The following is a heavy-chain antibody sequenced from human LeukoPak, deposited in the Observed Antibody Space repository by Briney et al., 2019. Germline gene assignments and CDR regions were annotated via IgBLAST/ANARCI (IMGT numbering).Heavy chain of an antibody. D-gene: IGHD2-15*01. CDR1: GYTFTSYG. CDR3: ARYYEGWGYCSGGSCYRAYYGMDV. CDR2: ISAYNGNT. Sequence: PGASVKVSRKASGYTFTSYGISWVRQAPGQGLEWMGWISAYNGNTNYAQKLQGRVTMTTDTSTSTAYMELRSLRSDDTAVYYCARYYEGWGYCSGGSCYRAYYGMDVWGQGTTVTVSS. V-gene: IGHV1-18*01. J-gene: IGHJ6*02.